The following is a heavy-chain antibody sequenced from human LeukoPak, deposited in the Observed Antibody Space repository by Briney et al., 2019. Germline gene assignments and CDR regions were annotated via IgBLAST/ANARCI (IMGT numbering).Heavy chain of an antibody. V-gene: IGHV1-69*13. Sequence: GASVKVSCKASGYTFTSYAMNWVRQAPGQGLEWMGGIIPIFGTANYAQKFQGRVTITADESTSTAYMELSSLRSEDTAVYYCASARDGYNPYFDYWGQGTLVTVSS. CDR3: ASARDGYNPYFDY. CDR1: GYTFTSYA. J-gene: IGHJ4*02. CDR2: IIPIFGTA. D-gene: IGHD5-24*01.